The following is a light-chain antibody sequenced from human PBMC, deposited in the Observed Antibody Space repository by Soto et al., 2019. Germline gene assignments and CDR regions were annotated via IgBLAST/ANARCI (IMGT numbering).Light chain of an antibody. V-gene: IGKV3-20*01. Sequence: EIVLTQSPATLSLSPGERANLSCRASQFIDRYLAWYRQKPGQAPRIIIFGASSRATGIPDRFSGSGSGTDFTLTIRGLQPEDFAVYYCQQYSTSPGTFGQGTKVDI. J-gene: IGKJ1*01. CDR3: QQYSTSPGT. CDR2: GAS. CDR1: QFIDRY.